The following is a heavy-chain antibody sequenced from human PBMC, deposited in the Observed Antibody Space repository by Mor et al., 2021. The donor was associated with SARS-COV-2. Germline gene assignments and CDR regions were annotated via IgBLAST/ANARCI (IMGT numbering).Heavy chain of an antibody. V-gene: IGHV3-43D*04. Sequence: WVSLISWDGVSTYYADSVKGRFTISRDNSKNSLYLQMNSLRAEDTALYYCAKDMHSSGWYYFDYWGQGTLVTVSS. CDR3: AKDMHSSGWYYFDY. D-gene: IGHD6-19*01. J-gene: IGHJ4*02. CDR2: ISWDGVST.